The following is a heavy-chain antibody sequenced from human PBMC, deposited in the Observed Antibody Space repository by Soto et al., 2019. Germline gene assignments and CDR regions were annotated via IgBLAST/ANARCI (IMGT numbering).Heavy chain of an antibody. CDR3: AHRLEVPSGSRENCFDP. J-gene: IGHJ5*02. CDR1: GFSLSTSGVG. D-gene: IGHD1-26*01. V-gene: IGHV2-5*02. Sequence: QITLKESGPTLVTPTQTLTLTCTFSGFSLSTSGVGVGWIRQPPGKAMEWLALIYWDDDKSYSPSLKRRLTTTKDTTKKQVVRTMTNMDPVDTATYYCAHRLEVPSGSRENCFDPWGQGTLVTFSS. CDR2: IYWDDDK.